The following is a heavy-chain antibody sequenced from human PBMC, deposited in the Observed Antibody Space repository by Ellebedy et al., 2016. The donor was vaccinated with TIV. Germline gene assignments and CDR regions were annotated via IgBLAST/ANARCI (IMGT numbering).Heavy chain of an antibody. D-gene: IGHD3-10*01. J-gene: IGHJ4*02. CDR2: MHNSGST. Sequence: SETLSLTCTVSGGSITRTGYYWGWIRQTPGKGLEWIGNMHNSGSTHYNPSLKSRVTISVDTSKRQLSLKLTSVTAADTAIYYCARRIPYGKPFDYWGQGSLVTVSP. CDR3: ARRIPYGKPFDY. CDR1: GGSITRTGYY. V-gene: IGHV4-39*01.